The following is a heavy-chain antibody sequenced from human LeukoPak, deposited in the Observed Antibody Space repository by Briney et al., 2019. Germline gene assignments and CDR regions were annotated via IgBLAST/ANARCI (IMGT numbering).Heavy chain of an antibody. V-gene: IGHV3-33*01. J-gene: IGHJ4*02. Sequence: GRSLRLSCAASGFTFSSYGMHWVRQAPGKGLEWVAVIWYDGSNKYYADSVKGRFTISRDNSKNTLYLQMNSLRAEDTAVYYCARERAAAGMGYWGQGTLVTVSS. CDR3: ARERAAAGMGY. CDR1: GFTFSSYG. CDR2: IWYDGSNK. D-gene: IGHD6-13*01.